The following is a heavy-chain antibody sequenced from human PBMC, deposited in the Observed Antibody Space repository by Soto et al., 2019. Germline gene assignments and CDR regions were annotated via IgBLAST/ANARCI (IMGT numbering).Heavy chain of an antibody. J-gene: IGHJ4*02. CDR1: GGSISSYY. Sequence: ETLSLTCTVSGGSISSYYWSWIRQPPGKGLEWIGYIYYSGSTNYNPSLKSRVTISVDTSKNQFSLKLSSVTAADSAVYYCARSGYSYGPNPLLYWGQGTLVTVSS. CDR2: IYYSGST. D-gene: IGHD5-18*01. V-gene: IGHV4-59*12. CDR3: ARSGYSYGPNPLLY.